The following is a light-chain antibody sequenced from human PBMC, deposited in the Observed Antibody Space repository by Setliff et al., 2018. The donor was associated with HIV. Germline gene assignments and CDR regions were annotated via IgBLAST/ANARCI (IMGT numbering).Light chain of an antibody. J-gene: IGLJ1*01. Sequence: QSALAQPASVSGSPGQSITTACTGSSSDVGGYNYVSWYQHHPGKAPKLVIYEVSNRPSGVSNRFSGSKSGNTASLTISGLQAEDEADYYCSSFTGSSAPGVFGTGTKVTV. CDR3: SSFTGSSAPGV. CDR2: EVS. CDR1: SSDVGGYNY. V-gene: IGLV2-14*01.